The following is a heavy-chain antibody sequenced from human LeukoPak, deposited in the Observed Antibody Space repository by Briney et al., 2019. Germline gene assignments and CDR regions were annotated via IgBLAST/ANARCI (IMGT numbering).Heavy chain of an antibody. Sequence: PSQTLSLTCTVSGGSISNGAYYWSWIRQPAGKTLEWIGRIYSTGFTDYSPSFKSRVSMSLDTSRNHFSLKLRSVTAADTAMYYCARIGSHNDFWSGYSHWGQGTLVAVSS. D-gene: IGHD3-3*01. CDR1: GGSISNGAYY. J-gene: IGHJ4*02. V-gene: IGHV4-61*02. CDR3: ARIGSHNDFWSGYSH. CDR2: IYSTGFT.